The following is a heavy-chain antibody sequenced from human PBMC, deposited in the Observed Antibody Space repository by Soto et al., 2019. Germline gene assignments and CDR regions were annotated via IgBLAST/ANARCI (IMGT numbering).Heavy chain of an antibody. CDR1: GGSISSYY. J-gene: IGHJ4*02. D-gene: IGHD3-22*01. Sequence: SETLSLTCTVSGGSISSYYWSWIRQPPGKGLEWIGYIYYSGSTNYNPSLKSRVTISVDTSKNQFSLKLGSVTAADTAVYYCARLHSYSYDSSGYPDYWGQGTLVTVSS. V-gene: IGHV4-59*08. CDR3: ARLHSYSYDSSGYPDY. CDR2: IYYSGST.